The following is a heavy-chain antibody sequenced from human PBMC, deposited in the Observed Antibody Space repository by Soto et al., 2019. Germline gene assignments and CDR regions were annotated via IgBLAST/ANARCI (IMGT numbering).Heavy chain of an antibody. CDR1: GGSISTYY. D-gene: IGHD2-21*02. J-gene: IGHJ4*02. V-gene: IGHV4-59*01. Sequence: ETLSLTCTVSGGSISTYYWSWIWQPPGKGLEWIGYIYYDGSTSYNPSLRSRVTISVDTSKNQFSLILSSVTSADTAVYYCARSIVVVTALDYWGQGTLVTAPQ. CDR3: ARSIVVVTALDY. CDR2: IYYDGST.